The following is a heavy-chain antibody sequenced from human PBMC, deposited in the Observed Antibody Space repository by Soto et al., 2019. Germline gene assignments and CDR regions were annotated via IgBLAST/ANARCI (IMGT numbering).Heavy chain of an antibody. Sequence: PSQTLSLTCAISGDSVSSNRAAWGWIRQSPSRGLEWLGRTYYRSRWYTDYADSVKSRITINPDTYRNQFSLQLNSVTPEDTAVYYCAREDSAATNDAFAMWGPGTMVTVSS. V-gene: IGHV6-1*01. CDR3: AREDSAATNDAFAM. D-gene: IGHD3-10*01. CDR2: TYYRSRWYT. J-gene: IGHJ3*02. CDR1: GDSVSSNRAA.